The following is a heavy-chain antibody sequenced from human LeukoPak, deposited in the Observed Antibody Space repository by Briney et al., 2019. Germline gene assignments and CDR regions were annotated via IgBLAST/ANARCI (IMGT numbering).Heavy chain of an antibody. Sequence: GASVKVSCKASGYTFTGYYLHWVRRAPGQGLEWMGWIHLNSGVTDYAQKFQGRVTVTRDTSISTAYMELSSLRTDDTAVYYCARLRGAYEPFDYWGQGTLVTVSS. CDR2: IHLNSGVT. V-gene: IGHV1-2*02. D-gene: IGHD3-16*01. CDR3: ARLRGAYEPFDY. J-gene: IGHJ4*02. CDR1: GYTFTGYY.